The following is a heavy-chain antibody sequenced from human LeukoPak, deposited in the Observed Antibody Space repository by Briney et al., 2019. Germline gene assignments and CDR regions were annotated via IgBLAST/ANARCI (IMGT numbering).Heavy chain of an antibody. CDR3: ARAVQRSYSSSANPSGFDY. CDR1: GYSISSGYY. Sequence: PSETLSLTCTVSGYSISSGYYWGWIRQPPGKGLEWIGEINHSGSTNYNPSLKSRVTISVDTSKNQFSLKLSSVTAADTAVYYCARAVQRSYSSSANPSGFDYWGQGTLVTVSS. D-gene: IGHD6-6*01. V-gene: IGHV4-38-2*02. CDR2: INHSGST. J-gene: IGHJ4*02.